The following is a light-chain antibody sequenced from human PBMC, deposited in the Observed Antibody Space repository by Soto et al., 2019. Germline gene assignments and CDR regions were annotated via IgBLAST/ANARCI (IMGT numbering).Light chain of an antibody. CDR3: LSADTFPRT. CDR1: QGISTW. Sequence: DIQLTQSPSSVSASVGDRVTITCRASQGISTWLAWYQLKPGKAPKLLICAASRLQSRVPSRFSGSGSGTDFTLTITSLQPDDFATYYCLSADTFPRTFGPGTKVEIK. J-gene: IGKJ3*01. V-gene: IGKV1-12*01. CDR2: AAS.